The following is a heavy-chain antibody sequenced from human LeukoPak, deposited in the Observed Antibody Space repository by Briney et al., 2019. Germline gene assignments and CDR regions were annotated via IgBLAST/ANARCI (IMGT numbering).Heavy chain of an antibody. CDR3: AKDWTTVVTPKGYYFDS. V-gene: IGHV3-23*01. Sequence: GGSLRLSCAASGFSFNNYAMSWFRQAPGKGLEWVSAISTTGGSTYYADSVKGRFTVSRDNSKNTLSLQMDSLRVEDTALYYCAKDWTTVVTPKGYYFDSWGQGTLVTVSS. CDR2: ISTTGGST. CDR1: GFSFNNYA. D-gene: IGHD4-23*01. J-gene: IGHJ4*02.